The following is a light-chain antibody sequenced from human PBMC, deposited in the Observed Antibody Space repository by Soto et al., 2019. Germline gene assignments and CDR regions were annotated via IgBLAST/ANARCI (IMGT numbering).Light chain of an antibody. J-gene: IGLJ2*01. CDR1: SSNIGSNT. CDR3: AAWDDSLNGPV. V-gene: IGLV1-44*01. CDR2: SNN. Sequence: QSVLTQPPSASGTPGQRVTISCSGSSSNIGSNTVNWYQQLPGTAPKLLIYSNNQRPSGVPDRFSGSKSGTSASLAISGLQCEDEADYYCAAWDDSLNGPVFGGGTKLTV.